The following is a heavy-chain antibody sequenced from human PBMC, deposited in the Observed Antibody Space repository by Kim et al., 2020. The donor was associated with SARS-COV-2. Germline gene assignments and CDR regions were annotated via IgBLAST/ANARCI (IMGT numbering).Heavy chain of an antibody. V-gene: IGHV3-30-3*02. J-gene: IGHJ6*02. CDR3: AKDRVQLWPGGMDV. Sequence: ADSVKSRFTISRDNSKNTLYLQINSLRTEDTAVYYCAKDRVQLWPGGMDVWGQGTTVTVSS. D-gene: IGHD5-18*01.